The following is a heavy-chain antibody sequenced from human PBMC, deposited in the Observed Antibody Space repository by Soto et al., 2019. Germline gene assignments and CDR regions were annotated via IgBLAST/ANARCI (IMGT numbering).Heavy chain of an antibody. V-gene: IGHV3-73*01. CDR2: IRSKANSYAT. Sequence: PGGSLRLSCEASGFTFSGSAMHWVRQASGKGLEWVGRIRSKANSYATAYAASVKGRFSISRDESKNTAYLQMNSLKTEDTAVHYCNSPSPDDMIRKWGQGTQVTVSS. CDR1: GFTFSGSA. J-gene: IGHJ4*02. D-gene: IGHD3-22*01. CDR3: NSPSPDDMIRK.